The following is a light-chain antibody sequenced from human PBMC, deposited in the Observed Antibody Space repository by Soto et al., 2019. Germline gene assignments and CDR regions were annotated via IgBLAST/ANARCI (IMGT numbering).Light chain of an antibody. Sequence: VMTQSPVTLSLSPGERVTLSCRASPSVRSNLAWYQQKPGQAPSLLIYGALTRATGIPARFSGTGSGTEFTLTISSLQSEDFAVVYCRQYNDWPLTFGQGTKVDI. J-gene: IGKJ1*01. CDR1: PSVRSN. V-gene: IGKV3-15*01. CDR3: RQYNDWPLT. CDR2: GAL.